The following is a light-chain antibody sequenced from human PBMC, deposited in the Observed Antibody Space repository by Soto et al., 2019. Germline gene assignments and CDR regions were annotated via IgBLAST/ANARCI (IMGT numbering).Light chain of an antibody. V-gene: IGKV3-15*01. CDR3: QKYNSAPWT. CDR1: QSVSSY. J-gene: IGKJ1*01. CDR2: DAY. Sequence: EIVMTQSPATLSVSPGERATLSCRASQSVSSYLAWYQQKPGQAPRLLIFDAYTRATGIPARFSGSGSGTEFTLTISSLQPDDFATYYCQKYNSAPWTFGQGTKVDI.